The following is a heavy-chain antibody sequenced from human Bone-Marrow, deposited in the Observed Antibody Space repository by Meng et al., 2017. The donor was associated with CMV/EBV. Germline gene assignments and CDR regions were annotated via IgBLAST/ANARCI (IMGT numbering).Heavy chain of an antibody. J-gene: IGHJ6*01. CDR1: GFTFSSYD. V-gene: IGHV3-13*01. Sequence: GESLKISCAASGFTFSSYDMHWVRQATGKGLEWVSAIGTAGDTYYPGSVKGRFTISRENAKNSLYLQMNSLRAGDTAVYYCARDLWVLEDTAMVSNYYYYNGKDVCGQATT. D-gene: IGHD5-18*01. CDR2: IGTAGDT. CDR3: ARDLWVLEDTAMVSNYYYYNGKDV.